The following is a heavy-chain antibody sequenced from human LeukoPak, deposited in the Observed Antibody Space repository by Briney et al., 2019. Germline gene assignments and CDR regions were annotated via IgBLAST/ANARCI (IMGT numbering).Heavy chain of an antibody. Sequence: GESLKISCNGSGYSFNTYWIGWVRQTPGKGLEWMGIIYPGDSDTRYSPSFQGQVTISVDKSTSTAYLQWSSLKASDTAMYYCARRDGYGAHDIWGQGTMVTVSS. V-gene: IGHV5-51*01. CDR2: IYPGDSDT. J-gene: IGHJ3*02. CDR1: GYSFNTYW. CDR3: ARRDGYGAHDI. D-gene: IGHD5-24*01.